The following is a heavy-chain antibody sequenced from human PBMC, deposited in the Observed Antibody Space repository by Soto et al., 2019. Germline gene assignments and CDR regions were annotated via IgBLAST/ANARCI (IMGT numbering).Heavy chain of an antibody. V-gene: IGHV4-31*03. D-gene: IGHD2-2*01. J-gene: IGHJ4*02. CDR1: GGSISSGGYY. CDR3: ARGPIVVVPAAIHERLYYFDY. Sequence: PSETLSLTCTVSGGSISSGGYYWSWIRQHPGKGLEWIGYIYYSGSTYYNPSLKSRVTISVDTSKNQFSLKLSSVTAADTAVYYCARGPIVVVPAAIHERLYYFDYWGPGTLVTV. CDR2: IYYSGST.